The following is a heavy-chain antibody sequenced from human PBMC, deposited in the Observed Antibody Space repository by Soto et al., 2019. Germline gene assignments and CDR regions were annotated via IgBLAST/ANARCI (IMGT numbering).Heavy chain of an antibody. J-gene: IGHJ5*02. D-gene: IGHD3-16*01. CDR3: ARMATFGSLNWFDP. Sequence: ASVKVSCKASGYSFTNNDVSWVRQATGQGLEWMGWMNPGSGDTGYAQKFQGRVTMTRDISIATAYMELSSLRSDDTAIYYCARMATFGSLNWFDPWGQGTLVTVSS. CDR2: MNPGSGDT. CDR1: GYSFTNND. V-gene: IGHV1-8*01.